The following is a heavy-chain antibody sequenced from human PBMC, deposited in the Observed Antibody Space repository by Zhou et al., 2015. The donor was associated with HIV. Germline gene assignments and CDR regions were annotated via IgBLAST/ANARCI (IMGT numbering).Heavy chain of an antibody. V-gene: IGHV3-74*02. CDR2: IDADGHDK. CDR1: EFTFSVYI. Sequence: EVQLVESGGGLVPPGGSLRLACDTSEFTFSVYILYWFRQIPGKGLTWVSRIDADGHDKTYADSVRGRFTISRDNTKDTLYLQMDSLRVEDSSVYYCARLYSGDDPSVWGKGTTVTVSS. D-gene: IGHD5-12*01. J-gene: IGHJ6*04. CDR3: ARLYSGDDPSV.